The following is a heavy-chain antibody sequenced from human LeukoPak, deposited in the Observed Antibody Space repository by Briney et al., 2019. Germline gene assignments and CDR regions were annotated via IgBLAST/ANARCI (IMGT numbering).Heavy chain of an antibody. CDR3: ARVFTFSSGWLGYFDY. J-gene: IGHJ4*02. V-gene: IGHV3-30-3*01. CDR1: GFTFSSYG. CDR2: ISYDGSNK. D-gene: IGHD6-19*01. Sequence: GGSLRLSCAASGFTFSSYGMHWVRQAPGKGREGGAVISYDGSNKYYADSVKGRFTISRDNSKNTLYLQMNSLRAEDTAVYYCARVFTFSSGWLGYFDYWGQGTLVTVSS.